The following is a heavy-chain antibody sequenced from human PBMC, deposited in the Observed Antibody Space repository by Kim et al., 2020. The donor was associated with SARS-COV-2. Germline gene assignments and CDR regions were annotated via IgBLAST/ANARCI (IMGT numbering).Heavy chain of an antibody. V-gene: IGHV1-24*01. CDR3: ATGGIAAAGPTFPMDV. CDR2: FDPEDGET. Sequence: ASVKVSCKVSGYTLTELSMHWVRQAPGKGLEWMGGFDPEDGETIYAQKFQGRVTMTEDTSTDTAYMELSSLRSEDTAVYYFATGGIAAAGPTFPMDVWGQETTVTVSS. CDR1: GYTLTELS. D-gene: IGHD6-13*01. J-gene: IGHJ6*02.